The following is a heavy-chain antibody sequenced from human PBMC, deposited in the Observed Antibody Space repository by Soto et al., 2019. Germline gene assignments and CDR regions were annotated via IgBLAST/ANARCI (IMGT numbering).Heavy chain of an antibody. Sequence: PGGSLRLSCAASGFTFSSYAMSWVRQAPGKGLEWVSAISGSGGSTYYADSVKGRFTISRDNSKNTLYLQMNSLRAEDTAVYYCANTPPVFRAIAAAFDYWGQGTLVTVSS. D-gene: IGHD6-13*01. V-gene: IGHV3-23*01. CDR3: ANTPPVFRAIAAAFDY. J-gene: IGHJ4*02. CDR2: ISGSGGST. CDR1: GFTFSSYA.